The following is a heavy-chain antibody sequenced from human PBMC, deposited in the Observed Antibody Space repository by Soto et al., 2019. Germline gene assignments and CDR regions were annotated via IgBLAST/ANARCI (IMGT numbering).Heavy chain of an antibody. Sequence: GGSLRLSCAASGFTFSSCAMHWVRQAPGKGPEGVSVISHDGSNKYYAYSVKGRFTISIDNSKNTLYLQMNSLRAEDTAVYYCAREPVPGYYFHXWGQATLVTVSX. J-gene: IGHJ4*02. CDR2: ISHDGSNK. CDR3: AREPVPGYYFHX. CDR1: GFTFSSCA. D-gene: IGHD3-10*01. V-gene: IGHV3-30-3*01.